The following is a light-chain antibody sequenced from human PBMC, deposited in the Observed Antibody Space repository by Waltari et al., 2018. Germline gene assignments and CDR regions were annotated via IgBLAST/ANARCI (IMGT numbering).Light chain of an antibody. CDR3: QQYDHLSSYT. CDR2: DAS. CDR1: QDISNY. J-gene: IGKJ2*01. Sequence: DIQMTQSPSSLSASVGDRVTITCQASQDISNYLNWYQQKPGKAPKLLIYDASNLETGVPSRFSGSGSGTDFTFTISSLQPEDIATYYCQQYDHLSSYTFGQGTKLEIK. V-gene: IGKV1-33*01.